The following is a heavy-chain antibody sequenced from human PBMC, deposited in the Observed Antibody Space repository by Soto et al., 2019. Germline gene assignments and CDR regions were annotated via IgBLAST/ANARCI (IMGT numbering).Heavy chain of an antibody. V-gene: IGHV4-59*01. J-gene: IGHJ4*02. CDR3: ARNVPPRCLQFGF. D-gene: IGHD3-16*01. Sequence: PSETLSLTCTVSGGSIFGYYWSWIRQPPGKGLEWIGYVYYTGSTTYNPSLKSRVTISVDTSKNQFSLKLNSVTAADTAMYYCARNVPPRCLQFGFWGQGAPVTVSS. CDR1: GGSIFGYY. CDR2: VYYTGST.